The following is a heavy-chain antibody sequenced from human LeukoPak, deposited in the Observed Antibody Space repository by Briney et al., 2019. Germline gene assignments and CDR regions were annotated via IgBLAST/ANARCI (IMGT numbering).Heavy chain of an antibody. CDR1: GYTFTGYY. D-gene: IGHD4-17*01. J-gene: IGHJ4*02. V-gene: IGHV1-2*02. CDR2: INPNSGGT. CDR3: ARALYGDYFPYFDY. Sequence: ASVKVSCKASGYTFTGYYMHWVRQAPGQGLEWMGWINPNSGGTNYAQKFQGRVTMTRDTSISTAYMELSRLRSDDTAVYYCARALYGDYFPYFDYWGQGTLVTVSS.